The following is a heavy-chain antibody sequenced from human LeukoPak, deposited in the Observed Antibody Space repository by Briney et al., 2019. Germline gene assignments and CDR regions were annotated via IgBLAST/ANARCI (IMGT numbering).Heavy chain of an antibody. D-gene: IGHD3-22*01. J-gene: IGHJ4*02. CDR1: GGSISSYY. Sequence: SETLSLTCTVSGGSISSYYWSWIRQPPGKGLEWIGYIYYSGSTNYNPSLKSRVTISVDTSKNQFSLKLSSVTAADTAVYYCARYALGYYYDSSGYPGDYWGQGTLVTVSS. CDR3: ARYALGYYYDSSGYPGDY. V-gene: IGHV4-59*08. CDR2: IYYSGST.